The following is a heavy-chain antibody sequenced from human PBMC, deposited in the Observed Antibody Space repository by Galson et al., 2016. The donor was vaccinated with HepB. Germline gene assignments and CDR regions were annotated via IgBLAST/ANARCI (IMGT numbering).Heavy chain of an antibody. J-gene: IGHJ4*02. Sequence: SLRLSCAASGFSFSNSGMSWVRQAPGRGLEWVAVISYDGSKTYYADSVKGRFTISRDFSKNTLYPQMNTLRPEDTAVYYCAKDPLFYSTNWFYFDYWGQGTLVTVSS. CDR3: AKDPLFYSTNWFYFDY. V-gene: IGHV3-30*18. D-gene: IGHD2-2*01. CDR2: ISYDGSKT. CDR1: GFSFSNSG.